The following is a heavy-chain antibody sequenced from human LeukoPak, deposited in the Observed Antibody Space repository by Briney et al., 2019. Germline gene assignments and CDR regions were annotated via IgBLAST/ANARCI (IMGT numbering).Heavy chain of an antibody. CDR1: GFPLSRFG. Sequence: PGGSLRLSCAASGFPLSRFGMNWVRQAPGKGLEWVSFISSTATYTYYADSVKGRFTISRDNAKNSLYLEMNSLRVKDTAVYYSASGSPAGDYWGQGTLVTVSS. D-gene: IGHD1-26*01. V-gene: IGHV3-21*01. J-gene: IGHJ4*02. CDR2: ISSTATYT. CDR3: ASGSPAGDY.